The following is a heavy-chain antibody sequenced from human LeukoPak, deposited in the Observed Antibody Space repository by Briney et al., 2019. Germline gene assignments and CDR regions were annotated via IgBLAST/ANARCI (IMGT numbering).Heavy chain of an antibody. CDR3: ARAVGYGSSSICYRFDY. J-gene: IGHJ4*02. V-gene: IGHV3-48*01. CDR1: GFTFSSYS. CDR2: ISSSSSTI. Sequence: GGSLRPSCAASGFTFSSYSMIWVRQAPGKGLEWVSYISSSSSTIYYADYVKGRFTISRDNANNSLYLQMNSLRAEDTAVYYCARAVGYGSSSICYRFDYWGQGTLVTVSS. D-gene: IGHD2-2*01.